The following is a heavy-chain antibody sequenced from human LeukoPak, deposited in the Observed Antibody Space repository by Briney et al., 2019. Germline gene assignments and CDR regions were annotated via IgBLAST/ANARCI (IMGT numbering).Heavy chain of an antibody. D-gene: IGHD2-15*01. CDR3: AKGDEVVAYDDYFDY. Sequence: GGTLRLSCAASGFTFSSYGMSWVRQAPGKGLEWVSAISGSGGSTYYADSVKGRFTISRDNSKNTLYLQMNSLRAEDTAVYYCAKGDEVVAYDDYFDYWGQGTLVTVSS. CDR2: ISGSGGST. CDR1: GFTFSSYG. V-gene: IGHV3-23*01. J-gene: IGHJ4*02.